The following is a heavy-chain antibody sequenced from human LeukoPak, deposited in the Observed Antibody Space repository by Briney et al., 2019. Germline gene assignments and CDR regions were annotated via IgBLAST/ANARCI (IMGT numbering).Heavy chain of an antibody. CDR3: AKDHGPGNYCNLPDY. V-gene: IGHV3-23*01. CDR1: GFTFSSYC. D-gene: IGHD3-10*01. J-gene: IGHJ4*02. Sequence: GGSLRLSCAASGFTFSSYCMSWVRQAPGKGLEWVSGIGISGGSTYYADSVKGRFTISRDNSKNTLYLQMNSLRAEDTAFYYCAKDHGPGNYCNLPDYWGQGTLVTVSS. CDR2: IGISGGST.